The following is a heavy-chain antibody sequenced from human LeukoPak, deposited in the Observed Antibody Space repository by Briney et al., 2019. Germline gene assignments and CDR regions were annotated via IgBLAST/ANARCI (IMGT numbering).Heavy chain of an antibody. Sequence: SETLSLTCTVSGGSISSYYWSWIRQPAGKGLEWIGRIYTSGSTNYNPSLKSRVTMSVDTSKNQFSLKLSSVTAADTAVYYCARHYYGSGSYPAFDPWGQGTLVTVSS. J-gene: IGHJ5*02. CDR3: ARHYYGSGSYPAFDP. CDR2: IYTSGST. CDR1: GGSISSYY. V-gene: IGHV4-4*07. D-gene: IGHD3-10*01.